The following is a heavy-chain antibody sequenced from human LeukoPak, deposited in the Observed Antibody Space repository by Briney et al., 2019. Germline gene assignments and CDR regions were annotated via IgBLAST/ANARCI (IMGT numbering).Heavy chain of an antibody. J-gene: IGHJ5*02. Sequence: VASVKVSCKASGYTFTSYGISWVRQAPGQGLEWMGWISAYNGNTNYAQKLQGRVTMTTDTSTSTAYMELRSLRSDDTAVYYCARVNWFGESDWFDPWGQGTLVTVSS. CDR2: ISAYNGNT. CDR1: GYTFTSYG. D-gene: IGHD3-10*01. CDR3: ARVNWFGESDWFDP. V-gene: IGHV1-18*01.